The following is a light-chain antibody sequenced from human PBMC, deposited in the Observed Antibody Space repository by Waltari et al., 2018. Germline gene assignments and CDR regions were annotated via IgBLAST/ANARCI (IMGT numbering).Light chain of an antibody. J-gene: IGKJ3*01. CDR2: DAS. Sequence: EIVLTQSPVTLSLSPGEGATLPCKNSQSVGDFMAWYQQRPGQAPRLLIYDASLRAAGIPARFSGSGSGTDFTLTISSLESEDSAVYFCQQRNSWPLTFGPGTTV. CDR3: QQRNSWPLT. CDR1: QSVGDF. V-gene: IGKV3-11*01.